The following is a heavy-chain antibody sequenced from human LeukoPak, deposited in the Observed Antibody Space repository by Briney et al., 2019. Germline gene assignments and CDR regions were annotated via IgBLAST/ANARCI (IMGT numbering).Heavy chain of an antibody. CDR3: EYCGGDCSSVDAFDI. D-gene: IGHD2-21*02. V-gene: IGHV1-2*02. CDR1: GYTFTGYY. Sequence: GASVKVSCKASGYTFTGYYMHWVRQAPGQGLEWMGWINPNSGDTRYAQKFQGRVTMARDTSISTAYMELSSLRSEDTAVYYCEYCGGDCSSVDAFDIWGQGTMVTVSS. J-gene: IGHJ3*02. CDR2: INPNSGDT.